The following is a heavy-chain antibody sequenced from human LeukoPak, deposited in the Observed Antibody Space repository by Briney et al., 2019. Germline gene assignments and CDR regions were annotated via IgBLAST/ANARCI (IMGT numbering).Heavy chain of an antibody. D-gene: IGHD3-22*01. CDR3: ARGVGDSSGYYARFDY. V-gene: IGHV7-4-1*02. CDR2: INTNTGNP. CDR1: GYTYTNYA. Sequence: ASVKVSCKASGYTYTNYAMNWVRQAPGQGLEWMGWINTNTGNPTYAQGFTGRFVFSLDTSVSTAYLQISSLKAEDTAVYYCARGVGDSSGYYARFDYWGQGTLVTVSS. J-gene: IGHJ4*02.